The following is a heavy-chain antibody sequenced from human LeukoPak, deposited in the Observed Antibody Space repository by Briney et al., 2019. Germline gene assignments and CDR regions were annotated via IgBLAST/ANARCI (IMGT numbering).Heavy chain of an antibody. CDR1: GYTFTGYY. CDR3: AREEYELFLFVRYMDV. J-gene: IGHJ6*03. V-gene: IGHV1-2*02. D-gene: IGHD2-21*01. CDR2: INPNSGGT. Sequence: GASVKVSCKTSGYTFTGYYVHWVRQAPGQGLEWMGWINPNSGGTNYAQKFQGRVTMTRHTSISTASMALSRLRSDDTAVYYCAREEYELFLFVRYMDVWGKGNTVTVSS.